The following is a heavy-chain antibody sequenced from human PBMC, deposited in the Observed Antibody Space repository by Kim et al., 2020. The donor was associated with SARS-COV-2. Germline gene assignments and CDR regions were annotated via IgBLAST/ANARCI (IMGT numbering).Heavy chain of an antibody. CDR3: ARHPYQRYCSSTSCYGGRTYWFDP. D-gene: IGHD2-2*01. Sequence: SETLSLTCTVSGGSISSSSYYWGWIRQPPGKGLEWIGSIYYSGSTYYNPSLKSRVTISVDTSKNQFSLKLSSVTAADTAVYYCARHPYQRYCSSTSCYGGRTYWFDPWGQGTLVTVSS. J-gene: IGHJ5*02. CDR2: IYYSGST. CDR1: GGSISSSSYY. V-gene: IGHV4-39*01.